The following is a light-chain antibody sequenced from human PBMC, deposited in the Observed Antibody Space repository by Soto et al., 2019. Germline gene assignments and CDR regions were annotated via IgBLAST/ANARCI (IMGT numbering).Light chain of an antibody. CDR2: KAS. Sequence: DIQMTQSPSTLSGSLGDRVTITCLASQTISSWLAWYQQKPGKAPKLLSYKASTLKSGVPSRFSGSGSWTECTFTISSLQPDDFASYYCQHYNSYSEAFGRGTKVDI. CDR3: QHYNSYSEA. J-gene: IGKJ1*01. CDR1: QTISSW. V-gene: IGKV1-5*03.